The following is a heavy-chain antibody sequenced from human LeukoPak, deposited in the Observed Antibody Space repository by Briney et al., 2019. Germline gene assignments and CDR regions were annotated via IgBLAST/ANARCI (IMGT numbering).Heavy chain of an antibody. CDR1: GGSISSYY. CDR2: IYYSGST. V-gene: IGHV4-59*01. CDR3: ARDLGGSYANDAFDI. Sequence: PSETLSLTCTVSGGSISSYYWSWIRQPPGKGLEWIGYIYYSGSTNYNPSLKSRVTISVDTSKNQFSLKLSSVTAADTAVYCCARDLGGSYANDAFDIWGQGTMVTVSS. J-gene: IGHJ3*02. D-gene: IGHD1-26*01.